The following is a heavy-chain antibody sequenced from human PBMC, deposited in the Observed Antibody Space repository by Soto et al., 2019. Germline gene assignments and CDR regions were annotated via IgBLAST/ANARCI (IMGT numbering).Heavy chain of an antibody. J-gene: IGHJ4*02. V-gene: IGHV1-2*04. CDR2: INPNRGGT. CDR3: ARDKGYCSDTSCPDFDY. D-gene: IGHD2-15*01. CDR1: GYTFTGYY. Sequence: ASVKVSCKASGYTFTGYYMHWVRQAPGQGLEWMGWINPNRGGTNYAQKFQGWVTMTRDTSMSTAYMELNSLRYEDTAVYYCARDKGYCSDTSCPDFDYWGQGTLVTVSS.